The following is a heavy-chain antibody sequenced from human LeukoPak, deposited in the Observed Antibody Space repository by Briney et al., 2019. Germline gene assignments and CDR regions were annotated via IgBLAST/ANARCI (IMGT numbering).Heavy chain of an antibody. D-gene: IGHD2-2*01. J-gene: IGHJ3*02. CDR2: INPSGGST. V-gene: IGHV1-46*03. Sequence: ASVKVSCKPSGYTFTSYYMQWVRQAPGQGLEWMGIINPSGGSTSYAQKFQGRVTMTRDTSTSTVYMELSSLRSEDTAVYYCARVSCSSTSCSHAFDIWGQGTMVTVSS. CDR1: GYTFTSYY. CDR3: ARVSCSSTSCSHAFDI.